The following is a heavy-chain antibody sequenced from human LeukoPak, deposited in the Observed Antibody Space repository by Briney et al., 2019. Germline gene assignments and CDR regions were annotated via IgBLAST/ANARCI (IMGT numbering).Heavy chain of an antibody. CDR1: GYTFADYY. CDR3: AAASPGIAVAGPPDY. J-gene: IGHJ4*02. V-gene: IGHV1-2*02. Sequence: ALVKVSCKASGYTFADYYMQWVRQAPGQGLEWMGWINPNSGGTNYAQKFQGRVTMTRDTSISTAYMELSSLRSDDSAVYYCAAASPGIAVAGPPDYWGQGTLVTVSS. CDR2: INPNSGGT. D-gene: IGHD6-19*01.